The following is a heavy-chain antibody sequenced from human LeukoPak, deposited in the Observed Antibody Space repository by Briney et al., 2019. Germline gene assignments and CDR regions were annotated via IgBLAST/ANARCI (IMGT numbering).Heavy chain of an antibody. V-gene: IGHV3-23*01. J-gene: IGHJ4*02. D-gene: IGHD3-3*01. CDR1: GFAFSSYA. Sequence: GGSLRLSCAASGFAFSSYAMSWVRQAPGKGLEWVSAISGSGGSTYYAGSVKGRFTISRDNSKNTLYLQMNSLRAEDTAVYYCAKETIFGVVNDWGQGTLVTVSS. CDR3: AKETIFGVVND. CDR2: ISGSGGST.